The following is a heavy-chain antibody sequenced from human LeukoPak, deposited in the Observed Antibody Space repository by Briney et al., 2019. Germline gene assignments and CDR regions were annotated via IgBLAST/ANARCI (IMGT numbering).Heavy chain of an antibody. CDR3: AKLPYCSSTSCYSYYMDV. J-gene: IGHJ6*03. Sequence: GGSLRLSCVASGFTFNIYSMSWVRQAPGKGLEWVAFIRYDGSNKYYADSVKGRFTISRDNSKNTLYLQMNSLRAEDTAVYYCAKLPYCSSTSCYSYYMDVWGKGTTVTVSS. CDR1: GFTFNIYS. D-gene: IGHD2-2*02. CDR2: IRYDGSNK. V-gene: IGHV3-30*02.